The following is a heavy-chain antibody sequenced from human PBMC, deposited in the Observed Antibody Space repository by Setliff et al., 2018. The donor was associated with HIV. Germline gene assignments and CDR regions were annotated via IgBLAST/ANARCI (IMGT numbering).Heavy chain of an antibody. J-gene: IGHJ4*02. CDR2: IKQDGSEK. D-gene: IGHD3-10*01. CDR3: ASVLRYYGSGSYPFGY. Sequence: GGSLRLSCAASGFTFSTYWMSWVRRAPGKGLEWVANIKQDGSEKYYVDSVKGRFTISRDNAKNSLYLQMNSLRAEDTAVYYCASVLRYYGSGSYPFGYWGQGTLVTVS. V-gene: IGHV3-7*01. CDR1: GFTFSTYW.